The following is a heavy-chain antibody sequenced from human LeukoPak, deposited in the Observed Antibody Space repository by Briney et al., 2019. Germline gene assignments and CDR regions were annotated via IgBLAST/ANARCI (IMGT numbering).Heavy chain of an antibody. Sequence: SGGSLRLSCAASGFTFRNYAMSWVRQAPGMGLEWVSAISGSGTTTHYADSVKGRFTVSRDNSKNTVFLQMHSLGAEDTAVYYCSKGETDTGTLTHVYWGPGTLVTVSS. CDR3: SKGETDTGTLTHVY. CDR2: ISGSGTTT. D-gene: IGHD1-7*01. V-gene: IGHV3-23*01. CDR1: GFTFRNYA. J-gene: IGHJ4*02.